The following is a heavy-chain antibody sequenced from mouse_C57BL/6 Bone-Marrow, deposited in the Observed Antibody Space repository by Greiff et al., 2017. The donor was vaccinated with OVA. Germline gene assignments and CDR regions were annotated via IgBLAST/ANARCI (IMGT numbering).Heavy chain of an antibody. J-gene: IGHJ3*01. CDR3: ASPWRFAY. CDR1: GFSLTSYG. Sequence: QVHVKQSGPGLVQPSQSLSITCTVSGFSLTSYGVHWVRQSPGKGLEWLGVIWSGGSTDYNAAFISRLSISKDNSKSQVFFKMNSLQADDTAIYYCASPWRFAYWGQGTLVTVSA. CDR2: IWSGGST. V-gene: IGHV2-2*01.